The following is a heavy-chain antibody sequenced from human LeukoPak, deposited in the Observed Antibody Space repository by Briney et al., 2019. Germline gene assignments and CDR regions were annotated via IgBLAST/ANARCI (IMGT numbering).Heavy chain of an antibody. J-gene: IGHJ3*02. V-gene: IGHV1-18*01. CDR1: GYTFTSYG. CDR2: ISAYNGNT. D-gene: IGHD2-2*02. Sequence: ASVKVSCKASGYTFTSYGISWVRQAPGQGLEWMGWISAYNGNTNYAQKLQGRVTITTDTSTSTAYMELRSLRSDDTAVYYCARDGWDLGVVVPAAILNIGFEAFDIWGQGTMVTVSS. CDR3: ARDGWDLGVVVPAAILNIGFEAFDI.